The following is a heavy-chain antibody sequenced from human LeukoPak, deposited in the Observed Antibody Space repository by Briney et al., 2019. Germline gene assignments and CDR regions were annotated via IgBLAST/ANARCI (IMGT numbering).Heavy chain of an antibody. J-gene: IGHJ5*02. CDR1: GGSFSGYY. Sequence: SETLSLTCAVYGGSFSGYYWSWIRQPPGKGLEWIGEINHSGSTNYNPSLKSRVTISVDTSKNQFSLKLSSMTAADTAVYYCARGAIRFLEWLSNWFDPWGQGTLVTVSS. CDR2: INHSGST. CDR3: ARGAIRFLEWLSNWFDP. V-gene: IGHV4-34*01. D-gene: IGHD3-3*01.